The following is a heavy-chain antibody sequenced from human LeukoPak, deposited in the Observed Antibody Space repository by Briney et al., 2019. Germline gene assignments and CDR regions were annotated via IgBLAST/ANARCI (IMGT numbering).Heavy chain of an antibody. V-gene: IGHV1-8*02. CDR1: GYTLTSYY. D-gene: IGHD3-22*01. CDR2: MNPNSGNT. J-gene: IGHJ4*02. Sequence: GASVKVSCKASGYTLTSYYMHWVRQATGQGLEWMGWMNPNSGNTGYAQKFQGRVTMTRTTYITTAYMELSSLRSEDTAIYYCARVEFSGGYSHVYWGQGTLVTVSS. CDR3: ARVEFSGGYSHVY.